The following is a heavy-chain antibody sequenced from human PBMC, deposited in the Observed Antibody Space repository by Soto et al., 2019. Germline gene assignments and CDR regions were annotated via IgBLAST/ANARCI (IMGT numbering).Heavy chain of an antibody. J-gene: IGHJ4*02. D-gene: IGHD5-18*01. Sequence: QAHLVESGGGVVQPGRSLRLSCAASGFTFTSYGMHWVRQAPGTRLEWVAVISYDGGLQHYADSVKGRFTISRDNSKNMVLLQINSLRAEDMAVYYCVSDRGYGHASVPYSWGQGTLVSVSS. CDR3: VSDRGYGHASVPYS. V-gene: IGHV3-30*03. CDR2: ISYDGGLQ. CDR1: GFTFTSYG.